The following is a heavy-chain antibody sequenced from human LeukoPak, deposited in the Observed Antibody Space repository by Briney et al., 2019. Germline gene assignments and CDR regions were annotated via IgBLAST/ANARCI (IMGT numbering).Heavy chain of an antibody. CDR2: ISSSSSTI. J-gene: IGHJ3*01. CDR3: ARVPTVVVPAAT. D-gene: IGHD2-2*01. Sequence: GSLRLSCAASVFTFSSYSMNWVRQAPGKGLEWVSYISSSSSTIYYADSVKGRFNISRDDAKNSLYLQMNSLRAEDTAVYYCARVPTVVVPAATWGQGTMVTVSS. CDR1: VFTFSSYS. V-gene: IGHV3-48*01.